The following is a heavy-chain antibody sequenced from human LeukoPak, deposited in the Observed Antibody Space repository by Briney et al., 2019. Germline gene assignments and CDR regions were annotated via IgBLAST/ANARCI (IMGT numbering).Heavy chain of an antibody. J-gene: IGHJ4*02. CDR3: ASSHYDILTGPFDY. Sequence: ASVKVSCKASGYTCTSYYMHWVRQAPGQGLEWMGIINPSGGSTSYAQKFQGRVTMTRDTSTSTVYMELSSLRSEDMAVYYCASSHYDILTGPFDYWGQGTLVTVSS. CDR1: GYTCTSYY. D-gene: IGHD3-9*01. V-gene: IGHV1-46*01. CDR2: INPSGGST.